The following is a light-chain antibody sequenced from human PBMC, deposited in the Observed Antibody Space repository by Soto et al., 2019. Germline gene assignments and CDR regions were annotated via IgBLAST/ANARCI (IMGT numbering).Light chain of an antibody. CDR1: SSNIGAGYD. V-gene: IGLV1-40*01. CDR2: GNS. Sequence: QSVLTQPPSVSGAPGQRVTISCTESSSNIGAGYDVHWYQQLPGTAPKLLIYGNSNRPSGVPDRFSGSKSGTSASLAITGLQAEDEAGYDCQSYDSSLSGWVFGGGTKLTVL. CDR3: QSYDSSLSGWV. J-gene: IGLJ3*02.